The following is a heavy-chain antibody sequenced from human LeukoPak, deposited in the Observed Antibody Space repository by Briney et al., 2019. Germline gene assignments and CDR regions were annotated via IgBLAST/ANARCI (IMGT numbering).Heavy chain of an antibody. V-gene: IGHV1-69*13. Sequence: SVKVSCKASGGTFSSYAISWVRQAPGQGLEWMGGIVPIFGTANYAQKFQGRVTITADESTSTAYMELSSLRSEDTAVYYCAYYDSSGPDYWGQGTLVTVSS. D-gene: IGHD3-22*01. CDR1: GGTFSSYA. CDR3: AYYDSSGPDY. CDR2: IVPIFGTA. J-gene: IGHJ4*02.